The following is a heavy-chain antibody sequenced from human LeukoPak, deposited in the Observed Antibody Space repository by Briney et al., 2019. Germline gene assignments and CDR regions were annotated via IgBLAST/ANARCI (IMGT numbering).Heavy chain of an antibody. D-gene: IGHD2-2*01. J-gene: IGHJ3*02. CDR2: INPNSGGT. V-gene: IGHV1-2*02. CDR3: AALCSSTSCDAFDI. CDR1: GYTFTGYY. Sequence: ASVKVSCKASGYTFTGYYMHWVRQAPGQGLEWMGWINPNSGGTNYAQKFQGRVTMTRDTSISTAYVELSRLRSDDTAVYYCAALCSSTSCDAFDIWGQGTMVTVSS.